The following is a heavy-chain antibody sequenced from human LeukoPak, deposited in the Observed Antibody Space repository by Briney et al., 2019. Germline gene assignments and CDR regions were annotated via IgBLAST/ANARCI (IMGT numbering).Heavy chain of an antibody. J-gene: IGHJ4*02. D-gene: IGHD1-14*01. Sequence: GGSLRLSCAASGFTFSSYWMSWVRQAPGKGLEWVANIKQDGSEKYYVDSVKGRFTISRDNSKNTLYLEMNSLSPDDTAVYYCARGVEPLAANTLAYWGQGTLVTVSS. CDR3: ARGVEPLAANTLAY. CDR2: IKQDGSEK. CDR1: GFTFSSYW. V-gene: IGHV3-7*03.